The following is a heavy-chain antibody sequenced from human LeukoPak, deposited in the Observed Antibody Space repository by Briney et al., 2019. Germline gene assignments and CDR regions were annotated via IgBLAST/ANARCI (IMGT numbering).Heavy chain of an antibody. CDR2: ISSSSSYI. CDR3: ARGVYDSSGYLHFDY. V-gene: IGHV3-21*01. J-gene: IGHJ4*02. D-gene: IGHD3-22*01. Sequence: GGSLRLSCAASGFTFSSYSMNWVRQAPGKGLEWVSSISSSSSYIYSADSVKGRFTISRDNAKNSLYLQMNSLRAEDTAVYYCARGVYDSSGYLHFDYWGQGTLVTVSS. CDR1: GFTFSSYS.